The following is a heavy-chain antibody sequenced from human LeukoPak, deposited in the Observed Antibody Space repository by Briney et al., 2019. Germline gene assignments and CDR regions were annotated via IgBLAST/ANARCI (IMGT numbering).Heavy chain of an antibody. Sequence: GRSLRLSCAASGFTFSSYAMHWVRQAPGKGLEWVAVISYDGSNKYYADSVKGRFTISRDNSKNTLYLQMNSLRAEDTAVYYCARDRQRGSGWYDWFDPWGQGTLVTVSS. CDR3: ARDRQRGSGWYDWFDP. J-gene: IGHJ5*02. CDR2: ISYDGSNK. V-gene: IGHV3-30-3*01. CDR1: GFTFSSYA. D-gene: IGHD6-19*01.